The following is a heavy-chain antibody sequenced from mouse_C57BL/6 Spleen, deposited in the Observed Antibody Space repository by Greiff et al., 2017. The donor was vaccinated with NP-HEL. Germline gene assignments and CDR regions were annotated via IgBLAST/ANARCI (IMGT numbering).Heavy chain of an antibody. CDR3: ARYKGYYGISSYYAMDY. CDR1: GFTFTDYY. Sequence: EVQRVESGGGLVQPGGSLSLSCAASGFTFTDYYMSWVRQPPGKALEWLGFIRNKANGYTTEYSASVKGRFTISRDNSQSILYLQLNALGAEDSATYYCARYKGYYGISSYYAMDYWGQGASVTVSS. J-gene: IGHJ4*01. D-gene: IGHD1-1*01. CDR2: IRNKANGYTT. V-gene: IGHV7-3*01.